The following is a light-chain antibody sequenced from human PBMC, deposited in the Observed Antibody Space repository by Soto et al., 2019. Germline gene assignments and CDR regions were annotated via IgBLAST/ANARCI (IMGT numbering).Light chain of an antibody. Sequence: EIVLTQSPATLSLSPGERATLSCRASQSVSSYFAWYQQKPGQAPRLLIYDASNRATGIPARFSGSGSGTDFTLTISSLEPEDFALYYCQQRSNLPVTFGQGTRVEIK. J-gene: IGKJ1*01. CDR2: DAS. CDR1: QSVSSY. V-gene: IGKV3-11*01. CDR3: QQRSNLPVT.